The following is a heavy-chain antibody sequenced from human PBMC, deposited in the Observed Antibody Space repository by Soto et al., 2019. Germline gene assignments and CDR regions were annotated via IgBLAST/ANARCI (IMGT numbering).Heavy chain of an antibody. CDR3: ARRHSATWLFDY. Sequence: SQTLSLTCASSGDSVSTNSATCDWIRPSPSRGLEWLGRTYYRSKWDYDYAASVKGRININPDTSNNQVSLHLTSVTAADTAVYYCARRHSATWLFDYWGLGTLVTVS. J-gene: IGHJ4*02. V-gene: IGHV6-1*01. CDR1: GDSVSTNSAT. CDR2: TYYRSKWDY. D-gene: IGHD3-9*01.